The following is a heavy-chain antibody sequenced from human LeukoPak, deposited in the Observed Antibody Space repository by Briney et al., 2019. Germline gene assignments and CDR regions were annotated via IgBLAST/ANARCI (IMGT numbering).Heavy chain of an antibody. CDR2: IYPGDSDT. Sequence: LGESLKISCKGSGYSFTSYWIGWVRQMPGKGLEWMGIIYPGDSDTRYSPSFQGRVTISADKSISTAYLQWSSLKASDTAMYYCAGRITMVRGVINPPDYWGQGTLVTVSS. V-gene: IGHV5-51*01. J-gene: IGHJ4*02. D-gene: IGHD3-10*01. CDR3: AGRITMVRGVINPPDY. CDR1: GYSFTSYW.